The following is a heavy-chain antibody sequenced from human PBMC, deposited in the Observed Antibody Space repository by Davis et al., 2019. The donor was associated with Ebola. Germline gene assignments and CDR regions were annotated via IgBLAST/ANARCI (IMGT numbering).Heavy chain of an antibody. J-gene: IGHJ6*02. V-gene: IGHV3-33*08. CDR3: ARAYGDYISGGMDV. D-gene: IGHD4-17*01. CDR2: IWYDGSNK. Sequence: GESLKISCAASGFTFSSYAMHWVRQAPGKGLEWVAVIWYDGSNKYYADSVKGRFTISRDNSKNTLYLQMNSLRAEDTAVYYCARAYGDYISGGMDVWGQGTTVTVSS. CDR1: GFTFSSYA.